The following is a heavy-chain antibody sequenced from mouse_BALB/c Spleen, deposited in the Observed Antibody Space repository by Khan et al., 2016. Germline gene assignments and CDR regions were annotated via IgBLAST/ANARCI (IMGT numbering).Heavy chain of an antibody. Sequence: EVELVESGGGLVRPGGSLKRSCAASGFTFSHYGMSWVRQTPDKRLELVASINSIGGSTYYPDSVKGRFTISRDNAKNTLYLQMSSLKSEDTAMYYCAREGIYSGYTMDYWGQGTSVTGSS. J-gene: IGHJ4*01. D-gene: IGHD1-1*01. V-gene: IGHV5-6-3*01. CDR1: GFTFSHYG. CDR2: INSIGGST. CDR3: AREGIYSGYTMDY.